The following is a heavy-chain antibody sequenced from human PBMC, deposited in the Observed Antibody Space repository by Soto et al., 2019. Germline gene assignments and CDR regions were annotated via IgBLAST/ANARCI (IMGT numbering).Heavy chain of an antibody. J-gene: IGHJ6*02. D-gene: IGHD1-26*01. CDR1: GFTFSSYS. Sequence: GGSLRLSCAASGFTFSSYSMNWVRQAPGKGLEWVSSISSSSSYIYYADSVKGRFTISRDNAKNSLYLQMNSLRAEDTAVYYCAKDQDGSYIYYYGMDVWGQGTTVTVSS. CDR2: ISSSSSYI. CDR3: AKDQDGSYIYYYGMDV. V-gene: IGHV3-21*01.